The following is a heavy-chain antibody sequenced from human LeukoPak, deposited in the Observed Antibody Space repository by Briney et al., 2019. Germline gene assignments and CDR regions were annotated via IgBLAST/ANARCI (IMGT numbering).Heavy chain of an antibody. Sequence: GGSLRLSCAASGFTFSSYAMHWVRQAPGKGLEWVAVISYDGSNKYYADSVKGRFTISRDKSKNTLYLQMNSLRAEDTAVYYCARELTNSGDNGGMLYWGQGTRVTVSS. V-gene: IGHV3-30*04. J-gene: IGHJ4*02. CDR1: GFTFSSYA. D-gene: IGHD5-12*01. CDR2: ISYDGSNK. CDR3: ARELTNSGDNGGMLY.